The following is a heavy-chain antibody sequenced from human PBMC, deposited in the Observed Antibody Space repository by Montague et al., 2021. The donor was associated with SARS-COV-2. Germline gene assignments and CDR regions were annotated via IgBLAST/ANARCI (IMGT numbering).Heavy chain of an antibody. Sequence: SETLSLTCVVSDVSLSTSTWWSWVRQSPGKGLEWVGEICLSGFTQCNPSVKSRVSISLDDSRSQFSLRLTSVTAADTAVYFCARGGLGNRGFDYWGQGTLVTVSS. CDR2: ICLSGFT. V-gene: IGHV4-4*02. D-gene: IGHD3/OR15-3a*01. CDR3: ARGGLGNRGFDY. J-gene: IGHJ4*02. CDR1: DVSLSTSTW.